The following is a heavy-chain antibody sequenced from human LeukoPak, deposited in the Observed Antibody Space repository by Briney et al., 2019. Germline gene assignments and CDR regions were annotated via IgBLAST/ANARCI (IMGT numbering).Heavy chain of an antibody. CDR3: ARDEYLWSGYYPNQAFDY. Sequence: PGGSLRLSCAASGITFSNYWMSWVRQAPGKGLEWVANIKQDGTEKYYVDSVKGRFTISRDNAKKSLYLQMNSLRAEDTAMYYCARDEYLWSGYYPNQAFDYWGQGTLVTVSS. D-gene: IGHD3-3*01. CDR1: GITFSNYW. J-gene: IGHJ4*02. V-gene: IGHV3-7*01. CDR2: IKQDGTEK.